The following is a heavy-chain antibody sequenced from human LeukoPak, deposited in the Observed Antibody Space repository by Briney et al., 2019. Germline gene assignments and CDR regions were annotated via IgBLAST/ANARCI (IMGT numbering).Heavy chain of an antibody. Sequence: PGGSLRLSCAASGFTFSSYSMNWVRQAPGKGLEWVPSISTSSSYIYYADLLKGRFTISRHDAKSSLFLQMNSLRADDTAVYYCARVSRGKWELLGAHDYWGQGTLVTVSS. J-gene: IGHJ4*02. CDR2: ISTSSSYI. V-gene: IGHV3-21*01. CDR3: ARVSRGKWELLGAHDY. CDR1: GFTFSSYS. D-gene: IGHD1-26*01.